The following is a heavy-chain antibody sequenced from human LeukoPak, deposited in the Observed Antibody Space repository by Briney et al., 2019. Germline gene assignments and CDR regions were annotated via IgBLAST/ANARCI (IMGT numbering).Heavy chain of an antibody. CDR3: ATERARLETGYDYVWGWFDY. CDR1: GFTFSTYS. J-gene: IGHJ4*02. CDR2: ISSSSSTI. V-gene: IGHV3-48*01. D-gene: IGHD3-16*01. Sequence: PGGSLRLSCAASGFTFSTYSMNWVRQAPGKGLEWVSYISSSSSTIYYADSVKGRFTISRDNSKNTLYLQMNSLRAEDTAVYYCATERARLETGYDYVWGWFDYWGQGTLVTVSS.